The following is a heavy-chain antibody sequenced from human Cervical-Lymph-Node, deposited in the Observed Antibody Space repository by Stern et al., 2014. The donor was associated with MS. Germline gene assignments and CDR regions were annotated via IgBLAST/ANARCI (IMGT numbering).Heavy chain of an antibody. D-gene: IGHD1-1*01. V-gene: IGHV3-53*01. CDR2: ITNVGSP. CDR1: GFTVSRDY. CDR3: ARDTSSPERSDW. J-gene: IGHJ4*02. Sequence: EVQLVESGGGVIQPGGALRLSCTASGFTVSRDYMTWVRQAPGKGLERVSIITNVGSPFYTDSVKGRFTINRDDSKNTVYLHMTSLRAEDTAMYYCARDTSSPERSDWWGQGTLVTISS.